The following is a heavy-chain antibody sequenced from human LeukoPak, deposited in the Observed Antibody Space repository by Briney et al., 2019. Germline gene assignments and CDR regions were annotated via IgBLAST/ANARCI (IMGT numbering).Heavy chain of an antibody. Sequence: GGSLRLSCAASGFTVSSNYMSWVRQAPGKGLEWVSVIYSGGSTFYADSVKGRFTISRDHSKNTLYLQMNSLRAEDTAVFYCARVGAVAGMVNGGFDHWGQGTLVTVSS. J-gene: IGHJ4*02. CDR1: GFTVSSNY. D-gene: IGHD6-19*01. CDR3: ARVGAVAGMVNGGFDH. V-gene: IGHV3-66*01. CDR2: IYSGGST.